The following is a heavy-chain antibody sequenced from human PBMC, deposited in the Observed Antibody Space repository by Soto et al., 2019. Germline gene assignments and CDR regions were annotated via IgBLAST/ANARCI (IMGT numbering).Heavy chain of an antibody. V-gene: IGHV4-59*01. Sequence: SETLSLTCTVSGGSISSYYWSWIRQPPGKGLEWIGYIYYSGSTNYNPSLKSRVTISVDTSKNQFSLKLSSVTAADTAVYYCARVFHDGRPRGYYYYYYYMDVWGKGTTVTVSS. J-gene: IGHJ6*03. CDR3: ARVFHDGRPRGYYYYYYYMDV. D-gene: IGHD1-1*01. CDR1: GGSISSYY. CDR2: IYYSGST.